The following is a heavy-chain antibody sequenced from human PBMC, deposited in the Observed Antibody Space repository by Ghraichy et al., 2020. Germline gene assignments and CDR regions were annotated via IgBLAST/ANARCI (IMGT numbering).Heavy chain of an antibody. Sequence: SETLSLTCAVYGGSFSGYYWSWIRQPPGKGLEWVGEINHSGSTNYNPSLKSRVTILVDTSKNQFSLKLSSVTAADTAVYYCARGWAYDFWSGYYKGKTKFGYWGQGTLVTVSS. CDR1: GGSFSGYY. V-gene: IGHV4-34*01. CDR3: ARGWAYDFWSGYYKGKTKFGY. J-gene: IGHJ4*02. CDR2: INHSGST. D-gene: IGHD3-3*01.